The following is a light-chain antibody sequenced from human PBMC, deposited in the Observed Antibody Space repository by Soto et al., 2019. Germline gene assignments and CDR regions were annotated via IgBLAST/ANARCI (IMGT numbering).Light chain of an antibody. CDR2: AAS. V-gene: IGKV1-39*01. Sequence: DIQMTQSPSSLSASVGDRVTITCRASQSISSYLNGYQQKPGKAPKLLIYAASSLQSGVPSRFSGSGSGTDFTLTISSLQPDDFATYYCQQSYSTLYTFGQGTKLEIK. CDR3: QQSYSTLYT. J-gene: IGKJ2*01. CDR1: QSISSY.